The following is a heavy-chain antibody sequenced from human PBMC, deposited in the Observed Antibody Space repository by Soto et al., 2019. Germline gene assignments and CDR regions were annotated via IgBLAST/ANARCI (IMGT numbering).Heavy chain of an antibody. CDR1: GYTFTTHA. V-gene: IGHV1-3*01. D-gene: IGHD2-2*01. J-gene: IGHJ6*02. CDR2: INGDNGNP. CDR3: ARARGRYCSSSTCLPDV. Sequence: GASVKVSCKASGYTFTTHAMHWVRQAPGQRLEWMGWINGDNGNPKYSQKFQGRVTITRDTSANTGYMELSRLRSEDTAVFYCARARGRYCSSSTCLPDVWGQGTTVTVSS.